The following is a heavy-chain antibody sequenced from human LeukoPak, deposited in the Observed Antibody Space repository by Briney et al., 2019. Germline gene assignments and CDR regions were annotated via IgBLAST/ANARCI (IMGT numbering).Heavy chain of an antibody. Sequence: ASVKVSCKASGYTFSSYYMHWMRQAPGQGLEWMGIINPSGGSTSYAQKFPGRVTMTRDTSTSTVYMELSSLRSEDTAVYYCARAKIFGVVIDAFDIWGQGTMATVSS. CDR3: ARAKIFGVVIDAFDI. CDR1: GYTFSSYY. CDR2: INPSGGST. J-gene: IGHJ3*02. D-gene: IGHD3-3*01. V-gene: IGHV1-46*03.